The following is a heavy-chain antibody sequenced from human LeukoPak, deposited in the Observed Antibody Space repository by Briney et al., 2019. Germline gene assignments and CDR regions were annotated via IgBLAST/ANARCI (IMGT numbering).Heavy chain of an antibody. V-gene: IGHV4-34*01. CDR3: ASTGYYDSSGYRY. J-gene: IGHJ4*02. Sequence: SETLSLTCVVYGGSFSGYYWSWIRQPPGKGLEWIGEIDQSGTTNYNPSLKSRVTISVNTSKNQFSLKLSSVTAADTAVYYCASTGYYDSSGYRYWGQGTLVTVSS. D-gene: IGHD3-22*01. CDR1: GGSFSGYY. CDR2: IDQSGTT.